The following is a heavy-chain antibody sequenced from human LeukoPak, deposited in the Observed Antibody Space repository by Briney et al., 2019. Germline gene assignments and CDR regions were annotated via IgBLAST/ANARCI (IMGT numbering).Heavy chain of an antibody. Sequence: AGGSLRLSCAASGFTFSSYGMHWVRQAPGKGLEWVAFIRYDGSNKYYADSVKGRFTISRDNSKNTLYLQMNSLRAEDTAVYYCCSSWGYYYDSSGFEAGNNDYWGQGTLVTVSS. CDR1: GFTFSSYG. D-gene: IGHD3-22*01. CDR2: IRYDGSNK. V-gene: IGHV3-30*02. J-gene: IGHJ4*02. CDR3: CSSWGYYYDSSGFEAGNNDY.